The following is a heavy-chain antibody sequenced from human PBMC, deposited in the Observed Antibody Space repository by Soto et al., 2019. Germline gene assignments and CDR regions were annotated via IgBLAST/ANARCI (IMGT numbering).Heavy chain of an antibody. CDR3: ARVSSVWGSYRDRWFDP. CDR2: IIPIFGTA. D-gene: IGHD3-16*02. J-gene: IGHJ5*02. V-gene: IGHV1-69*01. Sequence: QVQLVQSGAEVKKPGSSVKVSCKASGGTFSSYAISWVRQAPGQGLEWMGGIIPIFGTANYAQKFQGRVTITADESTSTAYMELSTLRSEDTAVYYCARVSSVWGSYRDRWFDPWGQGTLVTVSS. CDR1: GGTFSSYA.